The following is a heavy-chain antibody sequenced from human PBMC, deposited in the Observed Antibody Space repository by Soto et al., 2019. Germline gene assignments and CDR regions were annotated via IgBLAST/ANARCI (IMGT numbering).Heavy chain of an antibody. V-gene: IGHV1-69*13. D-gene: IGHD4-17*01. CDR3: ARELDPYYGGHSLSLDY. CDR1: GGTFSTYG. J-gene: IGHJ4*02. Sequence: QVQLVQSGAEVKKPGSSVKVSCKASGGTFSTYGMNWVRLAPGQGLEWMGGIIPKFGTTNYAQKFQGRVTITADESTNTAYMELNYLRSEDTAVYFCARELDPYYGGHSLSLDYWGQGTLVTVSS. CDR2: IIPKFGTT.